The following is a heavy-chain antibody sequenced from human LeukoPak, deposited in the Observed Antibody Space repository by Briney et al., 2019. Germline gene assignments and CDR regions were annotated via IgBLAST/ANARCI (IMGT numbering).Heavy chain of an antibody. CDR2: IYSGGST. V-gene: IGHV3-66*01. Sequence: GGSLRLSCAASGFTVSSNYMGWVRQAPGKGLEWVSVIYSGGSTYYADSVKGRFTISRDNSKNTLYLQMNSLGAEDTAVYYCALTDYGGNPFDYWGQGTLVTVSS. J-gene: IGHJ4*02. CDR3: ALTDYGGNPFDY. CDR1: GFTVSSNY. D-gene: IGHD4-23*01.